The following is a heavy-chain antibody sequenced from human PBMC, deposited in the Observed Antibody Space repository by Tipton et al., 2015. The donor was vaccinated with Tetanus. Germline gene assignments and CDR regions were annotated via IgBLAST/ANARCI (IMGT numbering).Heavy chain of an antibody. CDR2: VDARGGST. V-gene: IGHV1-46*02. CDR1: RATFNTYA. J-gene: IGHJ1*01. CDR3: ARGRQRPQTVEYFQH. D-gene: IGHD1-14*01. Sequence: QLVQSGAEVKKPGSSVKVSCTGSRATFNTYAISWVRQAPGQGLEWMGKVDARGGSTTYAREFQGRVTMTRDMSTSTFYMDLRSLRSDDTAVYYCARGRQRPQTVEYFQHWGQGSLVTVSS.